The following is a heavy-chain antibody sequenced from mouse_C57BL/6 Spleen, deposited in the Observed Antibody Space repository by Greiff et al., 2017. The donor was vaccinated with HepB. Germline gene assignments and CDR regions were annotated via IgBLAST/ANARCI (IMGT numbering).Heavy chain of an antibody. CDR2: IDPETGGT. Sequence: QVQLQQSGAELVRPGASVTLSCKASGYTFTDYEMHWVKQTPVHGLEWIGAIDPETGGTAYNQKFKGKAILTADKSSSTAYMELRSLTSEDSAVYYCTRNYYGSSSPYAMDDWGQGTSVTVSS. CDR1: GYTFTDYE. D-gene: IGHD1-1*01. CDR3: TRNYYGSSSPYAMDD. V-gene: IGHV1-15*01. J-gene: IGHJ4*01.